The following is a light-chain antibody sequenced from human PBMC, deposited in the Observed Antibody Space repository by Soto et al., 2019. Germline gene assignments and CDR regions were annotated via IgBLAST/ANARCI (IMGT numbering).Light chain of an antibody. Sequence: EIVMTQSPATLSVSPGERATLSCRASQSVSSNLAWYQQKPGLAPRLLIYDASNRATGIPARFSGSGSGTDFTLTISSLEPEDFAVYYCQQRSNWPLTFGGGTKV. CDR3: QQRSNWPLT. CDR2: DAS. V-gene: IGKV3-11*01. CDR1: QSVSSN. J-gene: IGKJ4*01.